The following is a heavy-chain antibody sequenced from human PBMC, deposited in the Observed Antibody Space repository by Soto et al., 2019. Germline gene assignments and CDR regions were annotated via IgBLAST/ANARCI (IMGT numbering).Heavy chain of an antibody. V-gene: IGHV1-69*01. CDR1: GGTFSRYA. Sequence: QVQLVQSGAEVKKPGSSVKVSCKASGGTFSRYAITWVRRAPGQGLEWMGRIIPIFGTANYNQKFQGRVTITADESTSTAYMELSSLRSEDTAVYYCARNEYSTTFYYYGMDVWGQGTTVTVSS. CDR3: ARNEYSTTFYYYGMDV. D-gene: IGHD6-6*01. J-gene: IGHJ6*02. CDR2: IIPIFGTA.